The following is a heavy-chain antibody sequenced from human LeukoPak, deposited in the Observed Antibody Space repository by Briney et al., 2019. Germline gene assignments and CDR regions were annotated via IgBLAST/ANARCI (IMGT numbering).Heavy chain of an antibody. J-gene: IGHJ4*02. CDR1: GGSISSYY. D-gene: IGHD3-3*01. Sequence: PSETLSLTCTVSGGSISSYYWSWIRQPPGKGLEWIGYIYYSGSTNYNPSLKSRVTISVDTSKNQFSLKLSSVTAADTAVYYCARHPSPLRFLEWLLLFDYWGQGTLVTVSS. V-gene: IGHV4-59*01. CDR2: IYYSGST. CDR3: ARHPSPLRFLEWLLLFDY.